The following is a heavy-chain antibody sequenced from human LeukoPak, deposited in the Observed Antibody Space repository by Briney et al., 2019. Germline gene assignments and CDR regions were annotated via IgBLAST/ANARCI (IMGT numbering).Heavy chain of an antibody. CDR3: ARGLAVAANCFDY. D-gene: IGHD6-19*01. CDR2: ISSSGGTV. CDR1: GFTFNNYF. V-gene: IGHV3-11*04. Sequence: GGSLRLSCAASGFTFNNYFMSWIRQAPGKGLEWVSYISSSGGTVYHAGSVKGRFTVSRDNAKNSLYLQMNSLRAEDTAVFYCARGLAVAANCFDYWGQGTLVTVSS. J-gene: IGHJ4*02.